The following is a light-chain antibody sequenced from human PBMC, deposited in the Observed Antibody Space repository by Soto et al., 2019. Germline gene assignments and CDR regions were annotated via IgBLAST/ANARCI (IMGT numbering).Light chain of an antibody. V-gene: IGKV3-20*01. CDR2: GAS. CDR1: QSVSSSY. Sequence: EIVLTQSPGTLSLSPGERATLSCRASQSVSSSYLAWNQQKPGQAPRLLIYGASSRATGIPDRFSGSGAGTDFTLTISRLEPEEFAVYYWQQYVSSPYTFGQGTKLEIK. CDR3: QQYVSSPYT. J-gene: IGKJ2*01.